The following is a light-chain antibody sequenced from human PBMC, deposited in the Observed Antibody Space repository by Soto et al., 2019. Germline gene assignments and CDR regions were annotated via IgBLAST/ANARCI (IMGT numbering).Light chain of an antibody. J-gene: IGLJ2*01. V-gene: IGLV2-11*01. CDR3: CXXXGSXXL. CDR1: SSDVGHYNY. CDR2: DVR. Sequence: QSALTQPHSVSGSPGQSVTISCTASSSDVGHYNYVCWHQQHPGKAPKLIIYDVRKRPSGVPDRFSGSKSGYTASLTISGLQAEDEGDYYCCXXXGSXXLFGGGTXLT.